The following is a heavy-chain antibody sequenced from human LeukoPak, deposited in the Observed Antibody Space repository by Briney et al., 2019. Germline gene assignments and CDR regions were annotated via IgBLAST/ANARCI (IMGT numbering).Heavy chain of an antibody. CDR3: AKDYFASGSYFGY. V-gene: IGHV3-23*01. CDR2: ISDSGGTT. CDR1: GFTFSNYA. J-gene: IGHJ4*02. Sequence: PGGSLRLSCAASGFTFSNYAMTWVRQAPGKGLEWVSTISDSGGTTYYTDSVKDRFTISRDNSKNTLYLQMNSLRAEDTAVYYCAKDYFASGSYFGYWGQGTLVTVSS. D-gene: IGHD3-10*01.